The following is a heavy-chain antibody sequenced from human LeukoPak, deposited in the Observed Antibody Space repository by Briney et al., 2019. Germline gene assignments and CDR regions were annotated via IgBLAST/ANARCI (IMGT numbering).Heavy chain of an antibody. J-gene: IGHJ3*02. CDR3: GKDPNGDYVGAFDM. V-gene: IGHV3-23*01. CDR2: ISGSGGST. Sequence: TGGSLRLSCAASGFTFDDYAMHWVRQAPGKGLEWVSAISGSGGSTYYADSVKGRFTISRDNSKNTLFLQVNSLRAEDTAVYYCGKDPNGDYVGAFDMWGQGTMVTVSP. D-gene: IGHD4-17*01. CDR1: GFTFDDYA.